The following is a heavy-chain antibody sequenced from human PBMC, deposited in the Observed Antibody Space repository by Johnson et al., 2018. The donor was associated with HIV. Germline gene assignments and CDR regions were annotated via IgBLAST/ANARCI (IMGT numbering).Heavy chain of an antibody. D-gene: IGHD6-13*01. J-gene: IGHJ3*02. V-gene: IGHV3-7*01. CDR1: GLTFSTSW. Sequence: VQLVESGGGLVQTGGSLRLTCAASGLTFSTSWMNWVRQAPGRGLEWVANIKHDGSRIQYMDSVKGRFTISRDNSKNTLYLQMNSLRAEDTAVYYCAKGHCIAAAGVGAACHAFDIWGRGTMVTVSS. CDR2: IKHDGSRI. CDR3: AKGHCIAAAGVGAACHAFDI.